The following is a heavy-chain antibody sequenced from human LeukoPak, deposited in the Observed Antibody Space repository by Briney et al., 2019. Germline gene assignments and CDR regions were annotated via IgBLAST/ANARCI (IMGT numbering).Heavy chain of an antibody. CDR1: GFTFSGSA. Sequence: GGSLRLSCAASGFTFSGSAMHWVRQASGKGLEWVGRIRSKANSYATAYAASVKGRFTISRDDSKNTAYLQMNSLKTVDTAVYYCARHIAVAVGAFDIWGQGTMVTVSS. J-gene: IGHJ3*02. CDR3: ARHIAVAVGAFDI. CDR2: IRSKANSYAT. V-gene: IGHV3-73*01. D-gene: IGHD6-19*01.